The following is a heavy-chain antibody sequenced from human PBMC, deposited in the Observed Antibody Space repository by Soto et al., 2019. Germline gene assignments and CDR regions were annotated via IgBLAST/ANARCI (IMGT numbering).Heavy chain of an antibody. CDR1: GYTFPSYG. CDR3: AREENCSGCTCYSEYFHR. V-gene: IGHV1-18*01. Sequence: ASVKVSYKATGYTFPSYGISWVRQAPGQGLEWMGWISAYNGNTNYAQKLQGRVTMTTDTSTSTAYMELRSLRSDDTAIYYCAREENCSGCTCYSEYFHRWGQVTAFTVS. D-gene: IGHD2-15*01. CDR2: ISAYNGNT. J-gene: IGHJ1*01.